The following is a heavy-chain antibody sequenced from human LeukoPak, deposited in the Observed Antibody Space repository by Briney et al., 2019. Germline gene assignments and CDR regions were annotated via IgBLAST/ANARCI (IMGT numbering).Heavy chain of an antibody. CDR3: AFAVGAHEGFDP. J-gene: IGHJ5*02. CDR2: INPNSGGT. V-gene: IGHV1-2*04. CDR1: GGTFSSYA. D-gene: IGHD1-26*01. Sequence: ASVKVSCKASGGTFSSYAISWVRQAPGQGLEWMGRINPNSGGTNYAQKFQGWVTMTRDTSISTAYMELSRLRSDDTAVYYCAFAVGAHEGFDPWGQGTLVTVSS.